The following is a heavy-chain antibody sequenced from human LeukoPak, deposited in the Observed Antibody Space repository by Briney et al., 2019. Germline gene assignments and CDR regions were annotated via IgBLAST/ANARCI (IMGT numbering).Heavy chain of an antibody. CDR1: GFTFSNAW. Sequence: GGSLRLSCAASGFTFSNAWMSWVRRAPGKGLEWVGRIKSKTDGGTTDYAAPVKGRFTISRDDSKNTLYLQMNSLKTEDTAVYYCTTTAGDYYDSSGYVPLDYFDYWGQGTLVTVSS. D-gene: IGHD3-22*01. V-gene: IGHV3-15*01. CDR3: TTTAGDYYDSSGYVPLDYFDY. J-gene: IGHJ4*02. CDR2: IKSKTDGGTT.